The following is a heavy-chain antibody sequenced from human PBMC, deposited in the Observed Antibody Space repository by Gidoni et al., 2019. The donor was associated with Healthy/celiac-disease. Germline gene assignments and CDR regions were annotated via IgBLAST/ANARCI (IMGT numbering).Heavy chain of an antibody. CDR3: ARDGSNGGIQLWFNYYYGMDV. Sequence: QVQLVESGGGVVQPGRSLSLSCAASGFTFSSYGMHWVRQAPGKGLEWVAVIWYDGSNKYYADSVKGRFTISRDNSKNTLYLQMNSLRAEDTAVYYCARDGSNGGIQLWFNYYYGMDVWGQGTTVTVSS. D-gene: IGHD5-18*01. CDR1: GFTFSSYG. J-gene: IGHJ6*02. CDR2: IWYDGSNK. V-gene: IGHV3-33*01.